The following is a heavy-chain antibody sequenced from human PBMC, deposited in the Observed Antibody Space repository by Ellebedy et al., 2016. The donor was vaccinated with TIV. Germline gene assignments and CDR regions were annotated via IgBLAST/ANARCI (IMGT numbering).Heavy chain of an antibody. CDR2: ISCSGDLM. CDR1: GFTFSGYY. D-gene: IGHD6-13*01. CDR3: ARLGVIAAAGASDY. J-gene: IGHJ4*02. V-gene: IGHV3-11*01. Sequence: GESLKISCAASGFTFSGYYMSWFRQAPGKGPEWVSYISCSGDLMYYADSVKGRFTTSRDNAENSLYLQMNSLRAEDTAVYYCARLGVIAAAGASDYWGQGTLVIVSS.